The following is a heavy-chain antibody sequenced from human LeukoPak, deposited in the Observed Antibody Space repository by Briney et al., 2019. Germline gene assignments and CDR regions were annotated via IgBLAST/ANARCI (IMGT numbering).Heavy chain of an antibody. Sequence: GESLKISCKGSGYIFTDYWIAWMRQMPGKGLEWMGIIYPGDSDTRYSPSFQGQVTISADKSISTAYLQWSSLKASDTAMYYCARGGTDTAMVSFDYWGQGTLVTVSS. CDR2: IYPGDSDT. CDR1: GYIFTDYW. CDR3: ARGGTDTAMVSFDY. D-gene: IGHD5-18*01. V-gene: IGHV5-51*01. J-gene: IGHJ4*02.